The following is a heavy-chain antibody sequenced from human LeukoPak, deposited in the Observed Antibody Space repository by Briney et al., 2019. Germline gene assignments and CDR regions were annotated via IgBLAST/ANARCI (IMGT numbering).Heavy chain of an antibody. V-gene: IGHV1-2*02. CDR1: GYTFSGYY. Sequence: GASVKVSCKTSGYTFSGYYMHWVRQAPGQGLEWMGWIDPNYGGTNYAQKFQGRVTMTRDTSISTAYMELSSLRSDDTAVYYCARRGPAIDFWGQGTLVTVSS. J-gene: IGHJ4*02. CDR2: IDPNYGGT. CDR3: ARRGPAIDF. D-gene: IGHD2-2*01.